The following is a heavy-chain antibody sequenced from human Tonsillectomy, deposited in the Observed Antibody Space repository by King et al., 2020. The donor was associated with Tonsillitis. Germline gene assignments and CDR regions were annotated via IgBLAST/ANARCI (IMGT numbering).Heavy chain of an antibody. CDR2: IYYSGST. CDR1: GGSISSGDYY. CDR3: ARTLAYYYMDV. Sequence: VQLVESGPGLVKLSQTLSLTCTVSGGSISSGDYYWSWIRQPPGKGLEWIGYIYYSGSTYYNPSLKSRLTISVDTSKNQVSLRLSSVTAADTAVYYCARTLAYYYMDVWGKGTTVTVSS. V-gene: IGHV4-30-4*01. J-gene: IGHJ6*03.